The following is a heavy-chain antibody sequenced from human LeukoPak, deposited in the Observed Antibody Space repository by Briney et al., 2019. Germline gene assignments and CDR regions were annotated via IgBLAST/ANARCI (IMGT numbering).Heavy chain of an antibody. CDR3: AREPSRIYGSGGFSFAP. V-gene: IGHV7-4-1*02. CDR1: GYTFTSYA. J-gene: IGHJ5*02. CDR2: INTNTGNP. D-gene: IGHD6-25*01. Sequence: GASVKVSCKASGYTFTSYAMNWVRQAPGQGLEWMGWINTNTGNPTYAQGFTGRFVFSLDTSVSTAYLQISSLKAEDTAVYYCAREPSRIYGSGGFSFAPWGQEPLVAVAS.